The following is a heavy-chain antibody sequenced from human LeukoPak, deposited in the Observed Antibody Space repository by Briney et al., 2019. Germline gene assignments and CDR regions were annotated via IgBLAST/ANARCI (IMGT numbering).Heavy chain of an antibody. CDR3: ARVNVYGAGFDY. V-gene: IGHV4-30-4*01. CDR1: GGSISSGDYY. CDR2: TYYSGST. J-gene: IGHJ4*02. Sequence: PSQTLSLTCTVSGGSISSGDYYWSWIRQPPGKGLEWIGYTYYSGSTYYNPSLKSRVTISVDTSKNQFSLKLSSVTAADTAVYYCARVNVYGAGFDYWGQGTLVTVSS. D-gene: IGHD4-17*01.